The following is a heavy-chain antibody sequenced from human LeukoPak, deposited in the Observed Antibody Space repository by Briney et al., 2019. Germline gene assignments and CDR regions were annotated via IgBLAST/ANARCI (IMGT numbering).Heavy chain of an antibody. D-gene: IGHD2-2*01. J-gene: IGHJ4*02. CDR1: GFTFSSYA. CDR3: AKRASDIVVVPAAMGY. V-gene: IGHV3-30*04. Sequence: GGSLRLSCAASGFTFSSYAMHWVRQAPGKGLEWVAVISYDGSNKYYADSVKGRFTISRDNSKNTLYLQMNNLRAEDTAVYYCAKRASDIVVVPAAMGYWGQGTLVTVSS. CDR2: ISYDGSNK.